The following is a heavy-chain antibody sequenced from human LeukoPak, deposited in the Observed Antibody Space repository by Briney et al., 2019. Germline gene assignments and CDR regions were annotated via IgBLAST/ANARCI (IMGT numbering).Heavy chain of an antibody. CDR2: INSDGSST. V-gene: IGHV3-74*01. CDR1: EFTFSSYW. CDR3: ARDGSLPDY. Sequence: RGSLRLSCAASEFTFSSYWMHWVRQAPGEGLVWVSYINSDGSSTSYADYVKGRFTISRDNARNTLYLQMNSLRVEDTAVYYCARDGSLPDYWGQGTLVTVSS. J-gene: IGHJ4*02.